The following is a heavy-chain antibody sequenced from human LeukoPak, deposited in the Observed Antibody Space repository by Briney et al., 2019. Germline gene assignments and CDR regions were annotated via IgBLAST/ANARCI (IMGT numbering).Heavy chain of an antibody. D-gene: IGHD3-3*01. Sequence: PSETLSLTCTVSGGSISSSSYYWGWIRQPPGKGLEWIGSIYYSGSTYYNPSLKSRVTISVDTSKNQFSLELSSVTAADTAVYYCASTYDFWSGSPYYYYMDVWGKGTTVTVSS. CDR2: IYYSGST. J-gene: IGHJ6*03. CDR3: ASTYDFWSGSPYYYYMDV. V-gene: IGHV4-39*07. CDR1: GGSISSSSYY.